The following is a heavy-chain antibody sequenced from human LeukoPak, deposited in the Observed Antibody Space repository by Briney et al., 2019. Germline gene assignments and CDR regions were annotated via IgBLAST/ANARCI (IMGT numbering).Heavy chain of an antibody. CDR2: ISGSSSYI. CDR3: ARDRNLLDFDY. J-gene: IGHJ4*02. V-gene: IGHV3-21*01. Sequence: SGGSLRLSCAASGFTFSSYSMNWVRQAPGKGLEWVSSISGSSSYIYYADSVKGRFTISRDNAKNSLYLQMNSLRAEDTAVYYCARDRNLLDFDYWGQGTLVTVSS. CDR1: GFTFSSYS.